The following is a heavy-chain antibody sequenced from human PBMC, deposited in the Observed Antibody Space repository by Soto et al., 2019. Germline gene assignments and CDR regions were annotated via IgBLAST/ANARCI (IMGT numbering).Heavy chain of an antibody. CDR3: ARASSSSSAADY. J-gene: IGHJ4*02. D-gene: IGHD6-6*01. CDR2: IYDSESA. CDR1: Y. V-gene: IGHV4-31*02. Sequence: YWSWIRHHPGKGLEWIGYIYDSESAYYNPSLKSRVTISMDTSKNHFAMKLSSVTAADTAVYYCARASSSSSAADYWGQGTLITVSS.